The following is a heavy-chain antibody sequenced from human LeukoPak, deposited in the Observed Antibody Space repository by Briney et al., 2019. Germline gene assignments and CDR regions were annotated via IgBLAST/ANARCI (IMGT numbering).Heavy chain of an antibody. CDR3: AELGITMIGGV. CDR1: GFTFSSYE. Sequence: GGSLRLSCAASGFTFSSYEMNWGRQAPAKGLERVSYISSSGSTIYYADSVKGRFTISRDNAKNSLYLQMNSLRAEDTAVYYCAELGITMIGGVWGKGTAVTISS. V-gene: IGHV3-48*03. D-gene: IGHD3-10*02. CDR2: ISSSGSTI. J-gene: IGHJ6*04.